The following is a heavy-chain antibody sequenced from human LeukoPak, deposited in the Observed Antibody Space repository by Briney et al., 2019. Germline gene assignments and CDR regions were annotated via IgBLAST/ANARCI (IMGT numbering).Heavy chain of an antibody. CDR2: IYHSGST. CDR1: GGSISSGGYY. V-gene: IGHV4-30-2*01. Sequence: SETLSLTCTVSGGSISSGGYYWSWIRQPPGKGLEWIGYIYHSGSTYYNPSLKSRVTISVDRSKNQFSLKLSSVTAADTAVYYCAGGGKAAADYHFDYWGQGNLVTVSS. J-gene: IGHJ4*02. CDR3: AGGGKAAADYHFDY. D-gene: IGHD6-13*01.